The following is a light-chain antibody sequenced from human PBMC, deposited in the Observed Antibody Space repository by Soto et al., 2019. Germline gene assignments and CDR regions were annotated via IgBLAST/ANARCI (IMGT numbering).Light chain of an antibody. CDR3: HQYFRSPIT. J-gene: IGKJ4*01. Sequence: DIQMTQSPSTVSASVGDRVRLTCRASQNIERWQAWYQQKPGQPPKLLIYWATTRESGVPDRFSGSGSGTDFTLTVSGLQAEDVAIYYCHQYFRSPITFGGGTKVDIK. CDR1: QNIERW. V-gene: IGKV1-5*03. CDR2: WAT.